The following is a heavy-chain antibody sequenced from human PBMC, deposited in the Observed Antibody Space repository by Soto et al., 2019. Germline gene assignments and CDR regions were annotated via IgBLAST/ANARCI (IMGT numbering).Heavy chain of an antibody. CDR2: FSGSGGST. D-gene: IGHD1-7*01. CDR1: GFTFSSYA. J-gene: IGHJ4*02. Sequence: GGSLRLSCAASGFTFSSYAMSWFRQAPGKGLEWVSAFSGSGGSTYYADSVKGRFTISRDNSKNTLYLQMNSLRAEDTAVYYCAKDRITGTTRPFDYWGQGTLVTVSS. CDR3: AKDRITGTTRPFDY. V-gene: IGHV3-23*01.